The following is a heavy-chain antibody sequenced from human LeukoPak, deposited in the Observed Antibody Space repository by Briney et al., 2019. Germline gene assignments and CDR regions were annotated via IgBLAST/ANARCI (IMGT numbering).Heavy chain of an antibody. CDR2: INSDGNSI. J-gene: IGHJ4*02. Sequence: GGSLRLSCAASGFTFSSYWMHWVRQAPGKGLVWVSRINSDGNSITYADSVKGRFTISRDNAKNTLYLQTNSLRAEDTAVYYCAKDGSGEWELPAHFDYWGQGTLVTVSS. CDR1: GFTFSSYW. CDR3: AKDGSGEWELPAHFDY. D-gene: IGHD1-26*01. V-gene: IGHV3-74*01.